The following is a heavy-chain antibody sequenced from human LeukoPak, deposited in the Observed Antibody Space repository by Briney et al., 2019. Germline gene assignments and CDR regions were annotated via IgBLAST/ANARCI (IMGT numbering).Heavy chain of an antibody. CDR1: GFTFSDYY. CDR2: ISSSGSTI. CDR3: ARDEIYDYTFYGMDV. Sequence: PGGSLRLSCAASGFTFSDYYMSWIRQAPGKGLEWVSYISSSGSTIYYADSVKGRFTISRDNAKNSLYLQMNSLRAEDTAVYYCARDEIYDYTFYGMDVWGQGTTVTVSS. D-gene: IGHD2/OR15-2a*01. V-gene: IGHV3-11*01. J-gene: IGHJ6*02.